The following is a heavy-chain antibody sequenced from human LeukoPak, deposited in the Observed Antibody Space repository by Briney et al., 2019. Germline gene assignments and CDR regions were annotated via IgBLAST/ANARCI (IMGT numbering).Heavy chain of an antibody. CDR3: ARAPQWELLYYYYYMDV. D-gene: IGHD1-26*01. J-gene: IGHJ6*03. CDR2: TYYRSKWYN. CDR1: GDSVSSNSAA. Sequence: SQTLSLTCAISGDSVSSNSAAWNWIRQSPSRGLEWLGRTYYRSKWYNDYAVSVKSRITINPDTSKNQFSLQLNSVTPEDTAVYYCARAPQWELLYYYYYMDVWGKGTTVTVSS. V-gene: IGHV6-1*01.